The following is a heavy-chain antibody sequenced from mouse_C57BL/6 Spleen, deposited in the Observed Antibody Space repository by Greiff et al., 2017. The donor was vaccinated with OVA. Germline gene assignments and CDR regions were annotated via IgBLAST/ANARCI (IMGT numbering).Heavy chain of an antibody. Sequence: VQLKESGGGLVQPGGSLSLSCAASGFTFTDYYMSWVRQPPGKALEWLGFIRNKANGYTTEYSASVKGRFTISRDNSQSILYLQMNALRAEDSATYYCARYNDYDAMDYWGQGTSVTVSS. J-gene: IGHJ4*01. V-gene: IGHV7-3*01. CDR2: IRNKANGYTT. CDR3: ARYNDYDAMDY. CDR1: GFTFTDYY.